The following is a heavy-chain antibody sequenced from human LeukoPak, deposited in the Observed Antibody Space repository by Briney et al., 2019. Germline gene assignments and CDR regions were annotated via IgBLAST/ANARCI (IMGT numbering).Heavy chain of an antibody. CDR1: GGTFSSYA. D-gene: IGHD3-22*01. V-gene: IGHV1-69*04. J-gene: IGHJ4*02. CDR3: ARDQSTYYYDSSGYYPFDY. Sequence: ASVKVSCKASGGTFSSYAISWVRQAPGQGLEWIGRIIPILGIANYAQKFQGRVTITADKSTSTAYMELSSLRSEDTAVYYCARDQSTYYYDSSGYYPFDYWGQGTLVTVSS. CDR2: IIPILGIA.